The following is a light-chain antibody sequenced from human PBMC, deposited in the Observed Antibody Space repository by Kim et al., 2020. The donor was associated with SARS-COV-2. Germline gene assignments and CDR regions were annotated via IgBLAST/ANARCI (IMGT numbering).Light chain of an antibody. CDR3: QQYASSPTT. CDR2: DAS. J-gene: IGKJ4*01. V-gene: IGKV3-20*01. CDR1: HAVSTSY. Sequence: LSPRERATLSCRAGHAVSTSYLAWYQQKPGQAPRLLINDASRRATGIPDRFSGSGSGTDFTLTISRLEPEDFAVYYCQQYASSPTTFGGGTKLEI.